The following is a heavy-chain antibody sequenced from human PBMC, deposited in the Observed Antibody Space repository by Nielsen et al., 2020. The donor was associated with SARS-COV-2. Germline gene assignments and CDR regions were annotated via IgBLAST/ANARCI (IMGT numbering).Heavy chain of an antibody. V-gene: IGHV3-30*07. J-gene: IGHJ4*02. CDR1: GFTFSSLW. CDR3: ARDLELLTNYYALDY. Sequence: GGSLRLSCAASGFTFSSLWMSWVRQVPGKGLEWVAVISYDGSNKYYADSVKGRFTISRDNAKNSLDLQMNSLRDEDTAVYYCARDLELLTNYYALDYWGQGTLVTVSS. D-gene: IGHD3-9*01. CDR2: ISYDGSNK.